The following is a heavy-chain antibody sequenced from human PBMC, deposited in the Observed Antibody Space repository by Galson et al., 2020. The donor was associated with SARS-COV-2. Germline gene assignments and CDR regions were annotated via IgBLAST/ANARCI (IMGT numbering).Heavy chain of an antibody. Sequence: SQTLSLTCPISGGSISTYYWSWIRQPPGKGLEWIGYIYYSGSTSYNPSLKSRVTMSVDTSKSRFSLNLNSVTAADTALYFCASSDGHPSDVDVFDIWGQGTMVTVSS. CDR2: IYYSGST. CDR1: GGSISTYY. J-gene: IGHJ3*02. V-gene: IGHV4-59*13. CDR3: ASSDGHPSDVDVFDI.